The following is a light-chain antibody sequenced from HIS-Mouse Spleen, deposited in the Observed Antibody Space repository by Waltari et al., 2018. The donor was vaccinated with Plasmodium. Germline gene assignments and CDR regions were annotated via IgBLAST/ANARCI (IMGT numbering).Light chain of an antibody. CDR3: YSTDSSGNHRV. CDR1: ALPKKY. Sequence: SSELTQPPSVSVSPGQTGRITCSGDALPKKYAYWYQQKSGQAPVLVIYEDSKRPSGRPERFSGSSSGTMATLTISGAQVEDEADYYCYSTDSSGNHRVFGGGTKLTVL. V-gene: IGLV3-10*01. CDR2: EDS. J-gene: IGLJ3*02.